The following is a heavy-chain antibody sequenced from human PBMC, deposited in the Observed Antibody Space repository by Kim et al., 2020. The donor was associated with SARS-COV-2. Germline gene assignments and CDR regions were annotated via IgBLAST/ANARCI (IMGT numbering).Heavy chain of an antibody. J-gene: IGHJ3*02. CDR2: ISSSSSTI. CDR1: GFTFSSYS. Sequence: GGSLRLSCAASGFTFSSYSMNWVRQAPGKGLEWVSYISSSSSTIYYADSVKGRFTISRDNAKNSLYLQMNSLRAEDTAVYYCARDHSGTYFDWLYPTTMDAFDIWGQGTMVTVSS. V-gene: IGHV3-48*04. D-gene: IGHD3-9*01. CDR3: ARDHSGTYFDWLYPTTMDAFDI.